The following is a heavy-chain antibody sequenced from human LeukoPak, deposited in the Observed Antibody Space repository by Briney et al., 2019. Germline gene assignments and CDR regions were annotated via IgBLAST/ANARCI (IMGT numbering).Heavy chain of an antibody. CDR1: GGTFSSYA. CDR3: AGGPRSRLSSFNSLLPEY. J-gene: IGHJ4*02. V-gene: IGHV1-69*13. CDR2: LIPIFGTA. Sequence: ASVKLSCKASGGTFSSYAISWVRQAPGQGLEWMGGLIPIFGTANYAQKFQGRVTITADESTSTAYIELSSLRSEDTAVYYCAGGPRSRLSSFNSLLPEYWGQVSLVTL. D-gene: IGHD2/OR15-2a*01.